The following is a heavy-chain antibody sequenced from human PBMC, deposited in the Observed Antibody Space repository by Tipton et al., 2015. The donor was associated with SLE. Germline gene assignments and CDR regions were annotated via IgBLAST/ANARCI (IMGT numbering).Heavy chain of an antibody. CDR3: ARGREYQLLYCAFDI. CDR1: GGSFSSYY. CDR2: IYYSGST. Sequence: TLSLTCAVYGGSFSSYYWGWIRQPPGKGLEWIGSIYYSGSTYYNPSLKSRVTISVDTSKNQFSLKLSSVTAADTAVYYCARGREYQLLYCAFDIWGQGTMVTVSS. D-gene: IGHD2-2*02. V-gene: IGHV4-39*07. J-gene: IGHJ3*02.